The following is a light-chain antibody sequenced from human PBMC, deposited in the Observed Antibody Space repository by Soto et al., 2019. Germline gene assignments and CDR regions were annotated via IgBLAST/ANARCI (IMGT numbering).Light chain of an antibody. Sequence: QSALTQPASVSGSPGQSITISCTGTSSDVGSYNLVSWYQQHPGKAPKLMIYEGSKRPSGVSNRFSGSKSGNTASLTISGLKAEDEADYYCCSYAGSSTHYVFGTGTKLTVL. CDR2: EGS. CDR1: SSDVGSYNL. J-gene: IGLJ1*01. V-gene: IGLV2-23*01. CDR3: CSYAGSSTHYV.